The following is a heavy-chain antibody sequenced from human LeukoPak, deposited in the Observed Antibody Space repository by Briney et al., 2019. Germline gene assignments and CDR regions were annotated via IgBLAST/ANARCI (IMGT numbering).Heavy chain of an antibody. CDR3: ARSLTTLTYEGY. CDR2: INSGSTYT. D-gene: IGHD1-1*01. J-gene: IGHJ4*02. V-gene: IGHV3-21*01. Sequence: PGGSLRLSCAASGFTFSSYMMSWVRQAPGKGLEWVSSINSGSTYTYYTESVKGRFTVSRDNAKNSLFLRMNSLRAEDTAIYYCARSLTTLTYEGYWGQGTLVTVSS. CDR1: GFTFSSYM.